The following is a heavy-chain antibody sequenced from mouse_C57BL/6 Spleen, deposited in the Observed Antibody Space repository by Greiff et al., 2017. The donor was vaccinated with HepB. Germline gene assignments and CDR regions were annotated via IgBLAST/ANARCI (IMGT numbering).Heavy chain of an antibody. Sequence: EVKLQESGPGLVKPSQSLSLTCSVTGYSITSGYYWNWIRQFPGNKPEWMGYISYDGSNNYNPSLKNRISITRDTSKNQFFLKLNAVTTEDTATYYCARGTDFDYWGQGTTLTVSS. CDR2: ISYDGSN. V-gene: IGHV3-6*01. D-gene: IGHD4-1*01. CDR1: GYSITSGYY. CDR3: ARGTDFDY. J-gene: IGHJ2*01.